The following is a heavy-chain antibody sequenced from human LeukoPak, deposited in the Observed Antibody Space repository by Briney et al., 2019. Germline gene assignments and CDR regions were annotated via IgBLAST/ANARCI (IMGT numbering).Heavy chain of an antibody. CDR1: GGSISSSSYY. D-gene: IGHD3-22*01. CDR2: IYYSGST. J-gene: IGHJ3*02. Sequence: SETLSLTCTVSGGSISSSSYYWGWIRQPPGKGLEWIGSIYYSGSTYYNPSLKSRVTISVDTSKNQFSLKLSSVIAADTAVYYCARGYYYDSSGDAFDIWGQGTMVTVSS. V-gene: IGHV4-39*07. CDR3: ARGYYYDSSGDAFDI.